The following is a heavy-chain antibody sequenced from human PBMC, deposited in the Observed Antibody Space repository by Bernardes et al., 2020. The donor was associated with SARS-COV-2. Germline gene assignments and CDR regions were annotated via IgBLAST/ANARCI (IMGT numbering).Heavy chain of an antibody. D-gene: IGHD1-26*01. J-gene: IGHJ4*02. V-gene: IGHV3-7*01. CDR3: ASGIYWDTY. Sequence: GWSLRLSCAVSGFTFSSYSMTWVRQAPGKGLEWVSNINEDGSEIKYVDSVKGRFTISRDNAKNSLYVQVNSLRVEDTAVYYCASGIYWDTYWGQGTLVTVSA. CDR2: INEDGSEI. CDR1: GFTFSSYS.